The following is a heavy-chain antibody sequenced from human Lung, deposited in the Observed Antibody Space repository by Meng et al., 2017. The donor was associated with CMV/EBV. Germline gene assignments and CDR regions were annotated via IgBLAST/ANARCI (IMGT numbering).Heavy chain of an antibody. CDR1: GFTFRSYA. CDR3: VKDVGGWSGYYLDY. D-gene: IGHD6-25*01. V-gene: IGHV3-23*01. Sequence: GGSLRLSCAASGFTFRSYAMSWVRQAPGKGLEWVSAISASGGRTSYADSVKGRFTISRDNSRNTLYLQMNSLRAEDTAVYYCVKDVGGWSGYYLDYWGQGTLVXVSS. J-gene: IGHJ4*02. CDR2: ISASGGRT.